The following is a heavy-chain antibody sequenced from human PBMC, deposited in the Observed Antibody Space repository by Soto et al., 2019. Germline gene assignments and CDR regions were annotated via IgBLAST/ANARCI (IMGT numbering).Heavy chain of an antibody. Sequence: GESLKISCTASGFSFGEYVMSWFRQAPGKGLEWVGFIKSKDYGGKTQYAASVKGRFTISRDDSKSIAYLQMSSLKTEDTAVYYCTRNQWELGPFDYWGQGSLVTVSS. CDR1: GFSFGEYV. D-gene: IGHD1-26*01. J-gene: IGHJ4*02. CDR2: IKSKDYGGKT. V-gene: IGHV3-49*03. CDR3: TRNQWELGPFDY.